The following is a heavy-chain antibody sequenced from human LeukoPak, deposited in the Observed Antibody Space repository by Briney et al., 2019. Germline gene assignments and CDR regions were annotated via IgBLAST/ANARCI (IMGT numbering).Heavy chain of an antibody. V-gene: IGHV1-2*02. D-gene: IGHD7-27*01. CDR3: ARDLSSTSNWELDS. CDR2: INPNSGGT. Sequence: ASVKVSCKASGYTFTGYYMHWVRQAPGQGLEWMGWINPNSGGTNYAQKFQGRVTMTRDTSISTAYMEVNSLRSDDAAVYYCARDLSSTSNWELDSWGQGTLVTVSS. J-gene: IGHJ4*02. CDR1: GYTFTGYY.